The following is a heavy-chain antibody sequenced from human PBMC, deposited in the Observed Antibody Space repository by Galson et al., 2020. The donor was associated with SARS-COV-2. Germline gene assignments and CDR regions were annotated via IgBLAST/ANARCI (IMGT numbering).Heavy chain of an antibody. CDR1: GGSISSSSYY. V-gene: IGHV4-39*01. J-gene: IGHJ5*02. Sequence: SETLSLTCTVSGGSISSSSYYWGWIRQPPGKGLEWIGSIYYSGSTYYNPSLKSRVTISVETSKNQFSLKLSSVTAADTAVYYCARHVSSVVPAAIRSGGFDPWGQGTLVTVSS. CDR2: IYYSGST. D-gene: IGHD2-2*02. CDR3: ARHVSSVVPAAIRSGGFDP.